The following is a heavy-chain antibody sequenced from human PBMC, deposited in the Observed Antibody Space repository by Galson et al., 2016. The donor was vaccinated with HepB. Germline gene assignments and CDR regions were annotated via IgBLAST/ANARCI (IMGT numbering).Heavy chain of an antibody. CDR3: ARPYTPTGWSSSY. CDR2: IKQDGSET. J-gene: IGHJ4*02. CDR1: GFVCSNYW. D-gene: IGHD6-19*01. Sequence: SLRLSCAGSGFVCSNYWMIWVRQAPGKGLEWVANIKQDGSETHYVDSVKGRFINSRDNAKNLMYLQMNGLRAADPAVYYCARPYTPTGWSSSYWGQGTLVTVSA. V-gene: IGHV3-7*03.